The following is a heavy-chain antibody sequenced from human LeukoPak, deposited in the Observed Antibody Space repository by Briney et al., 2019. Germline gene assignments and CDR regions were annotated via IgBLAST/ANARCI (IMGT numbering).Heavy chain of an antibody. J-gene: IGHJ4*02. D-gene: IGHD6-13*01. CDR1: GFTFSSYG. CDR3: AKRRGIASNWYLGSFDY. V-gene: IGHV3-30*02. Sequence: GGSLRLSCAASGFTFSSYGMHWVRQAPGKGLEWVALIRYDGSNKYYVDSVKGRFTISRDNSKNTLYLQMNSLRAEDTAVYYCAKRRGIASNWYLGSFDYWGQGTLVTVSS. CDR2: IRYDGSNK.